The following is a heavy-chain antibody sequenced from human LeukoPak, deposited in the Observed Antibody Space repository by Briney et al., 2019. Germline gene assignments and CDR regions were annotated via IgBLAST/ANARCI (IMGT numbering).Heavy chain of an antibody. D-gene: IGHD3-22*01. CDR3: ARGHHYYDSSAYYY. V-gene: IGHV3-74*01. CDR2: INSDGSTT. CDR1: GFTFISYW. Sequence: GGSLRLSCAASGFTFISYWMHWVRQAPGKGLVWVSRINSDGSTTSYAASVKGRFTISRDTAKNTLYLQMNSLRAEDTAVYYCARGHHYYDSSAYYYWGQGTLVTVSS. J-gene: IGHJ4*02.